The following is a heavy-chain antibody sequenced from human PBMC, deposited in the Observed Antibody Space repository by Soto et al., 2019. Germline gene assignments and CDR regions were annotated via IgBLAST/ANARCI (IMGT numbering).Heavy chain of an antibody. CDR3: ARGRASDCPGCTQDY. V-gene: IGHV3-23*01. D-gene: IGHD2-21*02. CDR1: AFTFSSYA. CDR2: VSGSGDST. Sequence: EVQLLESGGGLAQPGGSLRLSCAASAFTFSSYAMSWVRQAPGKGLEWVSAVSGSGDSTYYADSVKGRFTISRDNSKNTLYLQMNSLRAEDTAVYYCARGRASDCPGCTQDYWGQGPLVTVSS. J-gene: IGHJ4*02.